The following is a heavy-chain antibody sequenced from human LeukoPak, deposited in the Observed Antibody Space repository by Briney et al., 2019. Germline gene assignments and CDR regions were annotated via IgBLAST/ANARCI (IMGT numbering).Heavy chain of an antibody. J-gene: IGHJ4*02. CDR1: GFTLSNHW. CDR3: AKAAWFGELSGDYFDY. D-gene: IGHD3-10*01. Sequence: GGSLRLSCAASGFTLSNHWMTWVRQVPGRGPEWVANVNRDGSETYYLDSVKGRFTISKDNAKNSLYLQMNSLRAEDTALYYCAKAAWFGELSGDYFDYWGQGTLVTVSS. CDR2: VNRDGSET. V-gene: IGHV3-7*03.